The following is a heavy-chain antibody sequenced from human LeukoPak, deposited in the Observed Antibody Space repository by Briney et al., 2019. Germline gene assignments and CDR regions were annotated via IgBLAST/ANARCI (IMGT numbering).Heavy chain of an antibody. Sequence: GGSLRLSCAASGFTFSGYAMHWVRQAPGKGLEHLAFIQSDGSDKYYADSVKGRFTISRDNSKNTLYLQMNGLRGDDTAVYYCVKDLPVLHSWGQGTLVTVSS. D-gene: IGHD3-16*01. CDR3: VKDLPVLHS. CDR1: GFTFSGYA. V-gene: IGHV3-30*02. J-gene: IGHJ4*02. CDR2: IQSDGSDK.